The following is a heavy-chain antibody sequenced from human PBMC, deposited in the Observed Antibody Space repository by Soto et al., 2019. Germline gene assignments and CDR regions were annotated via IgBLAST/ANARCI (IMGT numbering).Heavy chain of an antibody. V-gene: IGHV1-69*04. CDR1: GGTFSSYT. D-gene: IGHD3-22*01. J-gene: IGHJ5*02. CDR2: IIPILGIA. Sequence: GASVKVSCKASGGTFSSYTISWVRQAPGQGLEWMGRIIPILGIANYAQKFQGRVTITADKSTSTAYMELSSLRSEDTAVYYCAREMRDYGSSGSPYDARLDPWGQGTLVTVSS. CDR3: AREMRDYGSSGSPYDARLDP.